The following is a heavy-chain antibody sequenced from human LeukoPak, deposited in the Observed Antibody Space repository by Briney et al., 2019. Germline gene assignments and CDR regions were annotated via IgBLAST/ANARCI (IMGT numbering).Heavy chain of an antibody. J-gene: IGHJ6*03. CDR1: GGSISSGSYY. CDR2: IYTSGST. CDR3: AREVEDTAMVWGYYYYMDV. V-gene: IGHV4-61*02. Sequence: SETLSLTRTVSGGSISSGSYYWSWIRQPAGKGLEWIGRIYTSGSTNYNPSLKSRVTISVDTSKNQFSLKLSSVTAADTAVYYCAREVEDTAMVWGYYYYMDVWGKGTTVTVSS. D-gene: IGHD5-18*01.